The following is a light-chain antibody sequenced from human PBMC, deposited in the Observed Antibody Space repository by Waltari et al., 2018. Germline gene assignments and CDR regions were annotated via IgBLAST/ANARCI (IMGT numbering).Light chain of an antibody. CDR3: QAADSSASYKV. Sequence: SYELSQPPSVSVSPGQTARITCSGDALPKQYAFWYQQRPGQAPVLLIYNAMERPSGIPERVSGTSSGTSVTLTISGGQAEDEADYYCQAADSSASYKVFGGGTKLTVL. J-gene: IGLJ2*01. CDR1: ALPKQY. V-gene: IGLV3-25*03. CDR2: NAM.